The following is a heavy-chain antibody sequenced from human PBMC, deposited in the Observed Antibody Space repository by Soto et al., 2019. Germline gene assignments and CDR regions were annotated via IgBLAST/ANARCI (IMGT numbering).Heavy chain of an antibody. V-gene: IGHV1-69*02. Sequence: QVQLVQSGAEVKKPGSSVKVSCKASGGTFSSYTISWVRQAPGQGLEWMGRIIPILGIAYYAQKFQGRVTITADKSTSTAYMELSSLRSEDTAVYYCARGPPPSRRYCSGGSCYSSGYYYYYMDVWGKGTTVTVSS. CDR3: ARGPPPSRRYCSGGSCYSSGYYYYYMDV. CDR2: IIPILGIA. CDR1: GGTFSSYT. J-gene: IGHJ6*03. D-gene: IGHD2-15*01.